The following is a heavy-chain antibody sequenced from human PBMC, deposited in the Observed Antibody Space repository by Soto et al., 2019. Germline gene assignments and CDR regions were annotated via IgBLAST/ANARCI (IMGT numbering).Heavy chain of an antibody. CDR1: GGSISSYC. V-gene: IGHV4-59*08. J-gene: IGHJ6*02. CDR3: ARRPQYYYGMDV. Sequence: QVQLQESGPGLVMPSETLSLTCTVSGGSISSYCWNWIRQPPGKGLEYVAYIHDSGTTKYNPSLKGRVTISVDTSKNQFSLKLRSVTAAGTAVYYCARRPQYYYGMDVWGQGTTVTVSS. CDR2: IHDSGTT.